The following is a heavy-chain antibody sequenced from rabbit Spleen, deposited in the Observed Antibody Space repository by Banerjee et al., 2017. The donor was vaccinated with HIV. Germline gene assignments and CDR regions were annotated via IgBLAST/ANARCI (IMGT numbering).Heavy chain of an antibody. J-gene: IGHJ6*01. Sequence: QSLEESGGDLVQPEGSLTLTCTASGFSFSNNYYMSWVRQAPGKGLEWIGYIYNGNGNTYYASWAKGRFTISKPSSTTVTLQMTSLTAADTATYFCARADGDTNWVTTLWGPGTLVTVS. CDR3: ARADGDTNWVTTL. D-gene: IGHD2-1*01. CDR1: GFSFSNNYY. CDR2: IYNGNGNT. V-gene: IGHV1S40*01.